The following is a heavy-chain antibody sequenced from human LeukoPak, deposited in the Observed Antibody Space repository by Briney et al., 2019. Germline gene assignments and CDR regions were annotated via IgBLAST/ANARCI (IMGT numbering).Heavy chain of an antibody. D-gene: IGHD3-22*01. Sequence: ASVKVSCKASGYTFTGYYMHWVRQAPGQGLEWMGRINPNSGGTNYAQKFQGRATMTRDTSISTAYMELSRLRSDDTAVYYCARDPVGYYDDSSGLFDYWGQGTLVTVSS. CDR3: ARDPVGYYDDSSGLFDY. J-gene: IGHJ4*02. CDR1: GYTFTGYY. CDR2: INPNSGGT. V-gene: IGHV1-2*02.